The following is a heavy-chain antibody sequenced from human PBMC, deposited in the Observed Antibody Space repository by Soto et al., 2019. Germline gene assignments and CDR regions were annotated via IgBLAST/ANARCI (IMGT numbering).Heavy chain of an antibody. Sequence: QVQLVQSGAEVKKPGSSVKVSCKASGGTFSSSAISWVRQAPGQGLEWMGGIIPMSGIGKYAQKFQGRVTITADDSTSTVYMELNRLRSEDTAVYYCVRDGSIAAAGSNYYYGMDVWGQGTTVNVSS. V-gene: IGHV1-69*01. CDR3: VRDGSIAAAGSNYYYGMDV. D-gene: IGHD6-13*01. CDR2: IIPMSGIG. J-gene: IGHJ6*02. CDR1: GGTFSSSA.